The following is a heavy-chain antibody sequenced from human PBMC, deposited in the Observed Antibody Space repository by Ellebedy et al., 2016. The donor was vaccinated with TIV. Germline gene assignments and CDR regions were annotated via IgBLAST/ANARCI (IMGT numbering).Heavy chain of an antibody. CDR2: INQDGSEK. CDR3: ARAVGGSSSL. CDR1: GFTVSDYF. V-gene: IGHV3-7*03. J-gene: IGHJ4*02. D-gene: IGHD6-13*01. Sequence: GESLKISCAASGFTVSDYFVTWVRQAPGKGLEWVANINQDGSEKYYVDSVKSRFSISRDNAKNSLYLQMNSLRAEDTAVYYCARAVGGSSSLWGQGTLVTVSS.